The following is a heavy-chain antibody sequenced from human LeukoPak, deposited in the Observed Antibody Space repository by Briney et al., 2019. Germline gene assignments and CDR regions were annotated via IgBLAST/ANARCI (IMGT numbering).Heavy chain of an antibody. CDR2: ISGSGGST. CDR1: GFTFSSYA. CDR3: AKIELYYYDSSGYKS. V-gene: IGHV3-23*01. Sequence: GGSLRLSCAASGFTFSSYAMSWVRQAPGKGLGWVSAISGSGGSTYYADSVKGRFTISRDNSKNTLYLQMNSLRAGDTAVYYCAKIELYYYDSSGYKSWGQGTLVTASS. D-gene: IGHD3-22*01. J-gene: IGHJ4*02.